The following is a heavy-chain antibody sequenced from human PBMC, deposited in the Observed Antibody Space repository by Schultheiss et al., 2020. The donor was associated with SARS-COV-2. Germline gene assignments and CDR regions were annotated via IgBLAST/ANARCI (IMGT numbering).Heavy chain of an antibody. CDR2: IGTAGDT. J-gene: IGHJ2*01. V-gene: IGHV3-13*01. D-gene: IGHD3-22*01. CDR1: GFTFSSYD. Sequence: GGSLRLSCAASGFTFSSYDMHWVRQATGKGLEWVSAIGTAGDTYYADSVKGRFTISRDNAKNSLYLQMNSLRAEDTAVYYCASNNYYDSSGYYYVPDWYFDLWGRGTLVTVSS. CDR3: ASNNYYDSSGYYYVPDWYFDL.